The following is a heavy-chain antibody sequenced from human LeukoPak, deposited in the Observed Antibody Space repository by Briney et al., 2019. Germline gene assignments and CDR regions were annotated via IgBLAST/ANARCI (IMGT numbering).Heavy chain of an antibody. CDR3: VRDMDV. V-gene: IGHV3-7*01. J-gene: IGHJ6*02. Sequence: PGGSLRLSCAASGFTFSTYWMTWARQAPGKGLEWVANIKQEGTEKNYVDSVKGRFTISRDNAKNSLYLQMNSLRAEDTAVYYCVRDMDVWGQGTTVTVSS. CDR1: GFTFSTYW. CDR2: IKQEGTEK.